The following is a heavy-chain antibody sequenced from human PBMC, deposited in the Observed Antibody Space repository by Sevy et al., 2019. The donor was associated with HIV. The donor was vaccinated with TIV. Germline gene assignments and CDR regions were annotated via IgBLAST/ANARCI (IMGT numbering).Heavy chain of an antibody. CDR1: GFIVSNYA. CDR3: AKGEGVGSVPYFDY. J-gene: IGHJ4*02. Sequence: GGSLRLSCAASGFIVSNYAMTWVRQAPGKGLEWVSSINSPGTTYYEDSVKGRFTITRDNTKNTLYLQMNSLRVDDTAVYSCAKGEGVGSVPYFDYWGQGTLVTVSS. V-gene: IGHV3-23*01. D-gene: IGHD1-26*01. CDR2: INSPGTT.